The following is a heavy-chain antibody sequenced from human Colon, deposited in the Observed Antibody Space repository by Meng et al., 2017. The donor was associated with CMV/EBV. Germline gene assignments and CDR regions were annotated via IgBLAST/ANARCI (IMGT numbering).Heavy chain of an antibody. J-gene: IGHJ5*02. V-gene: IGHV3-23*01. CDR2: LRSSGEST. CDR1: GVAFSRYA. CDR3: AKCQGSSECSNWLDP. Sequence: SGVAFSRYAMSWVRQDTGKGLEWVSALRSSGESTYYADSVKGRFSVSRDNSKNTLYLQMNSLRVEDTAVYFCAKCQGSSECSNWLDPWGQGTLVTVSS. D-gene: IGHD3-3*01.